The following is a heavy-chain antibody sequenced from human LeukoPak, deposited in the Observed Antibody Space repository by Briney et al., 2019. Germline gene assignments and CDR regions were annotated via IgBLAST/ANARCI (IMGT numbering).Heavy chain of an antibody. J-gene: IGHJ3*02. Sequence: PGGSLRLSCAASGFTFSSYGMHWVRQAPGKGLEWVALMSYDGSNKWYADSVKGRFTISRDNSKNTLYLQMNSLRPEDTAVYYCASGHYPYAFDIWGQGTMVTVSS. D-gene: IGHD3-22*01. CDR1: GFTFSSYG. V-gene: IGHV3-30*19. CDR3: ASGHYPYAFDI. CDR2: MSYDGSNK.